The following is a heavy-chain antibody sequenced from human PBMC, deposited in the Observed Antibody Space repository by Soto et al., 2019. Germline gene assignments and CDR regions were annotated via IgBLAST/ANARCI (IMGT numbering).Heavy chain of an antibody. CDR2: ISGSGGST. V-gene: IGHV3-23*01. Sequence: GGSLRLSCAASGFTFSSYAMSWVRQAPGKGLEWVSAISGSGGSTYYADSVKGRFTISRDNSKNTLYLQMNSLRAEDTAVYYCARLTWVSYYMDVWGKGTTVTVSS. CDR1: GFTFSSYA. J-gene: IGHJ6*03. D-gene: IGHD3-16*01. CDR3: ARLTWVSYYMDV.